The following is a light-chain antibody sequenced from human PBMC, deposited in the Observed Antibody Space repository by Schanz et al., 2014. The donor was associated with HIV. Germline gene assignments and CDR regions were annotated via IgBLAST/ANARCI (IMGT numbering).Light chain of an antibody. CDR2: DVS. Sequence: SALTQPPAASGSPGQSVTISCTEASGDVSVHNYVSWYQQHPGKAPKLIIFDVSERPSAVPDRFSGSKSGNTASLTVSGLQPEDEADYYCSSYGGNNNLVFGGGTKLTVL. CDR1: SGDVSVHNY. CDR3: SSYGGNNNLV. V-gene: IGLV2-8*01. J-gene: IGLJ2*01.